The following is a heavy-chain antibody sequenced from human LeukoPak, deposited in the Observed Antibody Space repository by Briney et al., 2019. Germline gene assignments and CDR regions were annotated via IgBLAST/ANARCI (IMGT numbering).Heavy chain of an antibody. J-gene: IGHJ5*02. CDR1: GFTVSSNY. D-gene: IGHD3-10*01. V-gene: IGHV3-66*01. CDR2: IYSGGST. CDR3: AREDFIYGSTFGFDP. Sequence: GRSLRLSCAASGFTVSSNYMSWVRQAPGKGLEWVSVIYSGGSTYYADSVKGRFTISRDNSKNTLYLQMNSLRAEDTAVYYCAREDFIYGSTFGFDPWGQGTLVTVSS.